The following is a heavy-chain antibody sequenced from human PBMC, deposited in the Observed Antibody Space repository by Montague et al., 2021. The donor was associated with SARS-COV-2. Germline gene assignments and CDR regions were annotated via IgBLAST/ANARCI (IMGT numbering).Heavy chain of an antibody. V-gene: IGHV4-39*01. Sequence: SETLSLTCTVSGGSISGNSYYWGWIRQPPGKGRQWKGCVLYGASNNYNPSRKSRVTTSADTSKNQFSLRLISVTAADTALYYCVCGDTAVVTFDYWGQGTLVTVSS. CDR1: GGSISGNSYY. CDR2: VLYGASN. D-gene: IGHD5-18*01. J-gene: IGHJ4*02. CDR3: VCGDTAVVTFDY.